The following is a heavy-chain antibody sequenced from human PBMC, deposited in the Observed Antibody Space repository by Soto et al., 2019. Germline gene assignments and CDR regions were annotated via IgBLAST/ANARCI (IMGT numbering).Heavy chain of an antibody. J-gene: IGHJ4*02. CDR3: VKGGASYTSCWHAN. CDR2: IKDGGEST. D-gene: IGHD2-2*01. V-gene: IGHV3-23*01. Sequence: DVQLLESGGGLVQPGGSLTLSCAASGFTFSNYAMHWVRQAPGKGLEWVSTIKDGGESTFYLDSVRGRFTISRDNSKDTLYLQMTSLRVEDTALYHCVKGGASYTSCWHANWGQGILVTVSS. CDR1: GFTFSNYA.